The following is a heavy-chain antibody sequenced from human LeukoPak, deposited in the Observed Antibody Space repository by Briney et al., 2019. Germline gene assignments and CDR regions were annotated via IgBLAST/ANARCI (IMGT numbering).Heavy chain of an antibody. V-gene: IGHV3-7*01. CDR3: ARDDGGNFNDAFDI. CDR1: GFSFSSYW. CDR2: IKQEGSAR. Sequence: GGSLRLSCVASGFSFSSYWMSWVRQTPGKGLEWVANIKQEGSARYYVDSVTGRFTISRDNAKNSLYLQMNSLRAEDTAVYYCARDDGGNFNDAFDIWGQGTMVTVSS. J-gene: IGHJ3*02. D-gene: IGHD4-23*01.